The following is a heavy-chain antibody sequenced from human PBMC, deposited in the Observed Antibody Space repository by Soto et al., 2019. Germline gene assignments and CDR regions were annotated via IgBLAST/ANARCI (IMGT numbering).Heavy chain of an antibody. CDR3: APYRGSYYIEY. J-gene: IGHJ4*02. V-gene: IGHV4-34*01. CDR2: INHSGST. CDR1: GGSFSGYY. D-gene: IGHD1-26*01. Sequence: KPSETLSLTCAVYGGSFSGYYLSWIRQPPGKGLEWIGEINHSGSTNNSPSLKSRVTISVDTSKNQFSLKLSSVTAADTAVYYCAPYRGSYYIEYWCQGTLVTVFS.